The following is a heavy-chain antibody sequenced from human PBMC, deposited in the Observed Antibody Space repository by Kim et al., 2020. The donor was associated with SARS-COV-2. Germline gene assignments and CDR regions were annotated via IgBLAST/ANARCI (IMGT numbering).Heavy chain of an antibody. Sequence: SETLSLTCTVSGGSISSGGYYWNWIRQHPGKGLEWIGYIYYSGSTYYNPSLKSRVTISVDTYKNQFSLKLSSVTAAETAVYYCARDGYGSGRIDFWGQGTLVTVSS. D-gene: IGHD3-10*01. CDR3: ARDGYGSGRIDF. J-gene: IGHJ4*02. CDR1: GGSISSGGYY. V-gene: IGHV4-31*03. CDR2: IYYSGST.